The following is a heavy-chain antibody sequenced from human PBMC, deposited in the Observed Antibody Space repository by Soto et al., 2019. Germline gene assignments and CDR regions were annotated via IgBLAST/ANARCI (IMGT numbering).Heavy chain of an antibody. Sequence: SETLSLTCTLSGGSISSGDYYWSWIRQPPGKGLEWIGYIYYSGSTYYNPSLRSRVTISVDTSKNQFSLKLSSVTAADTAVYYCASYYDFWSGYYDYGMDVWGQGTTVTVSS. J-gene: IGHJ6*02. V-gene: IGHV4-30-4*01. CDR3: ASYYDFWSGYYDYGMDV. CDR1: GGSISSGDYY. CDR2: IYYSGST. D-gene: IGHD3-3*01.